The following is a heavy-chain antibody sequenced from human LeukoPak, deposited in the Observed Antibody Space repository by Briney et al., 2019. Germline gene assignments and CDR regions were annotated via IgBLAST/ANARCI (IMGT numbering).Heavy chain of an antibody. CDR1: GGSITTSSYY. Sequence: SETLSLTCAVSGGSITTSSYYWGWIRQPPGKGLEWIGYIYGSGSTDYNPSPKSRVTISIDTSKNQLYLKVTSVTAADTAVYYCARGSTRYEAWGQGTLVTVSS. V-gene: IGHV4-61*05. J-gene: IGHJ5*02. CDR2: IYGSGST. CDR3: ARGSTRYEA. D-gene: IGHD2-2*01.